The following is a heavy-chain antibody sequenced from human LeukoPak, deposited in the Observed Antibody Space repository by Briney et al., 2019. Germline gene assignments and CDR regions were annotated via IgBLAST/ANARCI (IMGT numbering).Heavy chain of an antibody. D-gene: IGHD3-22*01. Sequence: SETLSLTCTVSGYSISSGYSWGWIRQPPGKGLEWIGSIYHGGSTYYNPSLKSRVTISVDTSKNQFSLKLSSVTAADTAVYYCAREGGYYYDSSGYYPLDYWGQGTLVTVSS. J-gene: IGHJ4*02. V-gene: IGHV4-38-2*02. CDR2: IYHGGST. CDR1: GYSISSGYS. CDR3: AREGGYYYDSSGYYPLDY.